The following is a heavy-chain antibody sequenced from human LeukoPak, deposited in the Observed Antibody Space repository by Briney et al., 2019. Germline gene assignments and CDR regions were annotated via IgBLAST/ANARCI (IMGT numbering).Heavy chain of an antibody. D-gene: IGHD1-26*01. V-gene: IGHV4-59*08. CDR2: IFYSGST. CDR3: ARRSREPYYFDS. J-gene: IGHJ4*02. CDR1: GGPMNSYY. Sequence: PSETLSLTCTVSGGPMNSYYWSWIRQPPGKGLEWIGDIFYSGSTNCNPSLKSRVTISVDTSKNHFSLNLSSVTAADTAVYYYARRSREPYYFDSWGQGTLVTVSS.